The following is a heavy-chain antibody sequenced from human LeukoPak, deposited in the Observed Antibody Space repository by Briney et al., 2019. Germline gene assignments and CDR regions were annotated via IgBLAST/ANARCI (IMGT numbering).Heavy chain of an antibody. D-gene: IGHD6-13*01. V-gene: IGHV4-4*02. Sequence: PSGTLSLTCGVSGGSISNTNWWTWFRQPPGKGLEWIGYIYYSGGTNYNPSLKSRVTISVDTSKSQFSLKLSSVTAADTAVYYCARNLIAAASGSFDIWGQGTMVTVSS. J-gene: IGHJ3*02. CDR2: IYYSGGT. CDR3: ARNLIAAASGSFDI. CDR1: GGSISNTNW.